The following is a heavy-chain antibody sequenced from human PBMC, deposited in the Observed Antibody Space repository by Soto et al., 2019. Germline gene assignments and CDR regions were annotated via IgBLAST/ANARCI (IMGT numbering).Heavy chain of an antibody. J-gene: IGHJ6*02. CDR1: GGSISTCY. Sequence: SSETLSLTCTVFGGSISTCYCSWIRQPPGKGLEWIGYIYYSGSTNYNPSLKSRVTISVDTSKNQFSLKLSSVTAADTAVYYCARVSVQGPAYDFLSGKRRYYYYCKDVWRQGTTVTVSS. D-gene: IGHD3-3*01. V-gene: IGHV4-59*01. CDR2: IYYSGST. CDR3: ARVSVQGPAYDFLSGKRRYYYYCKDV.